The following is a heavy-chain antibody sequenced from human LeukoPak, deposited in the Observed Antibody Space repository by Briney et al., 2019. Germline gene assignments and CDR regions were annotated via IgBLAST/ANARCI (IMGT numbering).Heavy chain of an antibody. D-gene: IGHD3-10*01. V-gene: IGHV1-69*05. CDR1: GGTFSSYA. CDR3: ARYMVRGVIILGY. Sequence: SVKVSCKASGGTFSSYAISWVRQAPGQGLEWMGGIIPIFGTANYAQKFQGRVTMTTDTSTSTAYMELRSLRSDDTAVYYCARYMVRGVIILGYWGQGTLVTVSS. J-gene: IGHJ4*02. CDR2: IIPIFGTA.